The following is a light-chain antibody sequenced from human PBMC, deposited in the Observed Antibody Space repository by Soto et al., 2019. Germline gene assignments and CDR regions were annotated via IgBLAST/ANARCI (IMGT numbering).Light chain of an antibody. CDR1: QSVSSF. Sequence: EIVLTQSPATLSLSPGERATLSCRASQSVSSFLAWYQQKPGQAPRLLIYDASHRATGIPARFSGSGSGTEFTLTISSLQSEDFAVYYCQQYNNWPRTFGQGTKVDNK. CDR3: QQYNNWPRT. J-gene: IGKJ1*01. CDR2: DAS. V-gene: IGKV3-15*01.